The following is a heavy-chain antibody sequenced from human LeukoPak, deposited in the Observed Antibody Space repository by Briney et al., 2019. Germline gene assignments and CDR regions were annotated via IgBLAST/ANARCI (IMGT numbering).Heavy chain of an antibody. J-gene: IGHJ6*03. V-gene: IGHV4-61*02. CDR1: GGSISSGSYY. D-gene: IGHD3-10*01. CDR2: IYTSGST. CDR3: ARVSRFIDPTDYYYYMDV. Sequence: SQTLSLTCTVSGGSISSGSYYWSWIRQPAGKGLEWIGRIYTSGSTNYNPSLKSRVTISVDTSKNQFSLKLSSVTAADTAVYYCARVSRFIDPTDYYYYMDVWGKGTTVTVSS.